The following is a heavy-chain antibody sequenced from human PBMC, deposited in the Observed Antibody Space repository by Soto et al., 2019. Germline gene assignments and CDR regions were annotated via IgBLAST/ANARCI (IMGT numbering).Heavy chain of an antibody. V-gene: IGHV1-69*06. J-gene: IGHJ6*02. CDR2: IIPIFGTA. CDR3: ARGGDIVVVPAAKENYYGMDV. Sequence: SVKVSCKASGGTFSSYAISWVRQAPRQGLEWMGGIIPIFGTANYAQKFQGRVTITADKSTSTAYMELSSLRSEDTAVYYCARGGDIVVVPAAKENYYGMDVWGQGTTVTAP. CDR1: GGTFSSYA. D-gene: IGHD2-2*01.